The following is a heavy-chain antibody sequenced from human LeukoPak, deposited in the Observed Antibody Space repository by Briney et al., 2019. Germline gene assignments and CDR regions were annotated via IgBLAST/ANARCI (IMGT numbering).Heavy chain of an antibody. J-gene: IGHJ4*02. V-gene: IGHV4-34*01. Sequence: PSETLSLTCAVSGGSFSGYYWSWIRQPPGKGLEWIGEIYHSGSTDYNPSLKSRVTISVDTSKNQFSLKLSSVTAADTAVYYCAITYYDSSGYSFDYWGQGTLVTVSS. D-gene: IGHD3-22*01. CDR1: GGSFSGYY. CDR3: AITYYDSSGYSFDY. CDR2: IYHSGST.